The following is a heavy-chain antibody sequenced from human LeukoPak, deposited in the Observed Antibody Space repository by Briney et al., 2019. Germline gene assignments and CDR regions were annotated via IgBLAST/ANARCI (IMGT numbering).Heavy chain of an antibody. CDR2: IIPILGIA. V-gene: IGHV1-69*04. CDR1: GGTFSSYA. D-gene: IGHD5-24*01. CDR3: ARGSRDGYNRRAFDI. J-gene: IGHJ3*02. Sequence: GASVKVSCKASGGTFSSYAISWVRQAPGQGLEWMGRIIPILGIANYAQKFQGRVTITADKSTSTAYMELSSLRSEDTAVYYCARGSRDGYNRRAFDIWGQGTMVTVSS.